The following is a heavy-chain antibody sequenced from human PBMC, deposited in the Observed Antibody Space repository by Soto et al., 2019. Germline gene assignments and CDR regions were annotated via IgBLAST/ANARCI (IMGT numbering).Heavy chain of an antibody. CDR2: IYYSGST. J-gene: IGHJ4*02. V-gene: IGHV4-31*03. D-gene: IGHD3-22*01. CDR3: ARATYYYDSSGYYLGASGYYFAY. CDR1: GGSISSGGYY. Sequence: SETLSLTCTVSGGSISSGGYYWSWIRQHPGKGLEWIGYIYYSGSTYYNPSLKSRVTISVDTSKNQFSLKLSSVTAADTAVYYCARATYYYDSSGYYLGASGYYFAYWGQGTLVTVYS.